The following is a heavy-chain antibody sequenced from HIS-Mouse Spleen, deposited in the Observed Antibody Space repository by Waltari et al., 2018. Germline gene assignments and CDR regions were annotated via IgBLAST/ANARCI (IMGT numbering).Heavy chain of an antibody. CDR3: ARGHDYSNYFDY. Sequence: QVQLVQSGAEVKKPGASVKVSCKASGYTFTSYDINWVRRATGQGLEWMGLMNPNSGNTGYAQKFQGRVTMTRNTSISTAYMELSSLRSEDTAVYYCARGHDYSNYFDYWGQGTLVTVSS. V-gene: IGHV1-8*01. CDR1: GYTFTSYD. J-gene: IGHJ4*02. CDR2: MNPNSGNT. D-gene: IGHD4-4*01.